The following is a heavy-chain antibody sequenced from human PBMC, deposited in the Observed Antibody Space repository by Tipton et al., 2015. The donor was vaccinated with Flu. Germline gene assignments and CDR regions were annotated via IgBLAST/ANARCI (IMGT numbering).Heavy chain of an antibody. CDR3: ARRDCSNYVSEPKNWFDS. J-gene: IGHJ5*01. V-gene: IGHV4-38-2*01. Sequence: TLSLTCSVSGDSLGSRYYWAWIRQPPGRGLEWIGNIHTSAGTYYNLSLRSRVTISVDRSKNQFSLRLASVTAADTAVYFCARRDCSNYVSEPKNWFDSWGQGTLVTVSS. CDR1: GDSLGSRYY. CDR2: IHTSAGT. D-gene: IGHD4-11*01.